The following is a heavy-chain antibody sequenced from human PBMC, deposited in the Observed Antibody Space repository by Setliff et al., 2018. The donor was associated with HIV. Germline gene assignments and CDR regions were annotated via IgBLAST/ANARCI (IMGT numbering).Heavy chain of an antibody. D-gene: IGHD3-10*01. CDR2: VYHTGST. CDR1: GYSMSSGYY. V-gene: IGHV4-38-2*01. Sequence: PSETLSLTCGVSGYSMSSGYYWGWIRQPPGKGLEWIGNVYHTGSTYYNPSLKSRVTMTRDTSINAAYMELRGLRSDDTAVYYCARNFGLSPSGKYYYYYGMDIWGQGTTVTVSS. J-gene: IGHJ6*02. CDR3: ARNFGLSPSGKYYYYYGMDI.